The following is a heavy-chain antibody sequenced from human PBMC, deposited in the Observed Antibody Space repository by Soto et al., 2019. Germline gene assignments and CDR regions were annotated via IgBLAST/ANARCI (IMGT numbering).Heavy chain of an antibody. CDR3: ARVRRDGYNPDYYYYGMDV. CDR2: IIPIFGTA. J-gene: IGHJ6*02. V-gene: IGHV1-69*01. D-gene: IGHD5-12*01. CDR1: GGTFSSYA. Sequence: QVQLVQSGAEVKKPGSSVKVSCKASGGTFSSYAISWVRQAPGQGLEWMGGIIPIFGTANYAQKFQGRVTLTADESTSTAYMELSSLRSEDTAVYYCARVRRDGYNPDYYYYGMDVWGQGTTVTVSS.